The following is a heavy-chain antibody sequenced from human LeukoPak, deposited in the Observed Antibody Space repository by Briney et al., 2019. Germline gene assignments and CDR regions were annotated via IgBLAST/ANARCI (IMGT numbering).Heavy chain of an antibody. J-gene: IGHJ4*02. CDR2: IKQDGSEK. V-gene: IGHV3-7*01. Sequence: PGGSLRLSCAASGFTFSSYWMSWVRQAPGKGLEWVASIKQDGSEKYYVDSVKGRFTISRDNAKNSLYLQMNSQRAEDTAVYYCARDPYGSGSDYWGQGTLVTVSS. D-gene: IGHD3-10*01. CDR1: GFTFSSYW. CDR3: ARDPYGSGSDY.